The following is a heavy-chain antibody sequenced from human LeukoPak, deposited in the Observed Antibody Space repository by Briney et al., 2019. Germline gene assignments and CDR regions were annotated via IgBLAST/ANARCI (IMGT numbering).Heavy chain of an antibody. V-gene: IGHV3-9*01. J-gene: IGHJ4*02. CDR1: GFTFDDYA. CDR3: AKSVEAAVAGAIDY. Sequence: GRSLRLSCAASGFTFDDYAMHWVRQAPGKGLEWVSGISWNSGSIGYADSVKGQFTISRDNAKNSLHLQMNSLRAEDTALYYCAKSVEAAVAGAIDYWGQGTLVTVSS. D-gene: IGHD6-19*01. CDR2: ISWNSGSI.